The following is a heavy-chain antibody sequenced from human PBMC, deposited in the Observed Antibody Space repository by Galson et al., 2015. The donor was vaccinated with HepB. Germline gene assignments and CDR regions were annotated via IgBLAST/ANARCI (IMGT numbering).Heavy chain of an antibody. V-gene: IGHV3-23*01. J-gene: IGHJ6*02. CDR3: AKVRELYYYGMDV. CDR1: GFTFSSYA. Sequence: SLRLSCAASGFTFSSYAMSWVRQAPGKGLEWVSAISGSGGSTYYADSVKGRFTISRDNSKNTLYLQMNSLRAEDTAVYYCAKVRELYYYGMDVWGQGTTVTVSS. D-gene: IGHD1-7*01. CDR2: ISGSGGST.